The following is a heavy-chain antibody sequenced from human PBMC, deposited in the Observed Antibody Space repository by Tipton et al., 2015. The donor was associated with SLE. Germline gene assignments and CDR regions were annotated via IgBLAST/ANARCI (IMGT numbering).Heavy chain of an antibody. D-gene: IGHD3-9*01. CDR3: AKDPTYFEFLTANALHY. CDR2: ISSSGNIV. CDR1: GFTFSSYW. J-gene: IGHJ4*02. V-gene: IGHV3-48*04. Sequence: GSLRLSCAASGFTFSSYWMHWVRQAPGKGLEWVSYISSSGNIVYYADSVKGRFTISRDNAKNSLYLQMNNLRPEDTAVYFCAKDPTYFEFLTANALHYWGQGSLVTVSS.